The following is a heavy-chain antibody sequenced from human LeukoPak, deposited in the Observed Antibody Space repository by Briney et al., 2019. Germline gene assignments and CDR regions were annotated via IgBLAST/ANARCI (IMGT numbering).Heavy chain of an antibody. D-gene: IGHD3-9*01. Sequence: SGTLSLTCAVSGGSISSSNWWSWVRQPPGQGLEWIGEIYHSGSTNYNPSLKSRVTISVDKSKNQFSLKLSSVTAADTAVYYCARRPQVFYDILTGSFDYWGQGTLVTVSS. V-gene: IGHV4-4*02. CDR3: ARRPQVFYDILTGSFDY. CDR1: GGSISSSNW. CDR2: IYHSGST. J-gene: IGHJ4*02.